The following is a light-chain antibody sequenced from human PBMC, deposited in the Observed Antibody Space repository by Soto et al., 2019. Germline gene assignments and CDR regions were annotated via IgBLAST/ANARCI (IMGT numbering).Light chain of an antibody. CDR3: QQYGSSRGT. CDR2: GAS. J-gene: IGKJ1*01. V-gene: IGKV3-20*01. CDR1: QSVSNNY. Sequence: EIVLTQSPGTLSLSPGERATLSCRASQSVSNNYLARYQQKPGQAPRLLIYGASNRATGIPDRFSGSGSGTDFTLTISRLEPEDFAVYYCQQYGSSRGTFGQGTKVDIK.